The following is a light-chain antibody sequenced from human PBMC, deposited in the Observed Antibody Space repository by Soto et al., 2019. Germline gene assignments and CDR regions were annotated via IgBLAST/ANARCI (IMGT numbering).Light chain of an antibody. CDR1: SSNIGAGYD. Sequence: QSVLTQPPSVSGAPGQRVTISCTGSSSNIGAGYDVHWYQQLPGTAPKLLIYGNSNRPSGVPDRFSGSKSGTSASLAITGAQAGDEGDYLCQSYDSSLSGYVFGTGTKVTVL. J-gene: IGLJ1*01. V-gene: IGLV1-40*01. CDR3: QSYDSSLSGYV. CDR2: GNS.